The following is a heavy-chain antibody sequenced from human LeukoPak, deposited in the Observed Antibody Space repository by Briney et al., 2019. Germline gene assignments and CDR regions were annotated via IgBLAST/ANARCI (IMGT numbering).Heavy chain of an antibody. Sequence: PSETLSLTCTVSGGTISSYYWSWIRQPPGKGLEWIGYIYSSGSTRYNPSFKSRVTVSVDTSKNQFSLKLSSVTAADTAVYYCARHPCMGGSCRNPFHPWGQGTLVIV. D-gene: IGHD2-15*01. CDR2: IYSSGST. J-gene: IGHJ1*01. V-gene: IGHV4-59*08. CDR1: GGTISSYY. CDR3: ARHPCMGGSCRNPFHP.